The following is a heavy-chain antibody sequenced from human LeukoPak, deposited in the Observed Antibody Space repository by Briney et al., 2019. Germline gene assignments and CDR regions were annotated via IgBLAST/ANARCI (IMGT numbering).Heavy chain of an antibody. CDR1: GYSISSGYY. CDR3: ARGGGSSPSY. CDR2: IYHSGST. J-gene: IGHJ4*02. V-gene: IGHV4-38-2*02. Sequence: SETLSLTCTVSGYSISSGYYWGWIRQPPGKGLEWIGSIYHSGSTHYNPSLKSRVTILVDTSKNQFSLNLNSVTAADTAVYYCARGGGSSPSYWGQGAPVTVSS. D-gene: IGHD6-6*01.